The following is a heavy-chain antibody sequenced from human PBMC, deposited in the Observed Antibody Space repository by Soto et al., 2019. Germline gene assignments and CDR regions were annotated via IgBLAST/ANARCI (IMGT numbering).Heavy chain of an antibody. D-gene: IGHD3-10*01. CDR1: GYPFSSFG. J-gene: IGHJ4*02. CDR2: ISAYNGNR. Sequence: ASVKVSCKASGYPFSSFGISWVRQAPGQRLEWMGWISAYNGNRNYAQKFQGRVTMTADTSTNTAYMGLRSLRSDDTAMYYCARDLDLAYYVSGSQMCHWGKRPLVPVSP. V-gene: IGHV1-18*01. CDR3: ARDLDLAYYVSGSQMCH.